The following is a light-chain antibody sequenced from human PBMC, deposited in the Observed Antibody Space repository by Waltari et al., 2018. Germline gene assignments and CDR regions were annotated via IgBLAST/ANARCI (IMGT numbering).Light chain of an antibody. CDR1: ISNLGTNY. V-gene: IGLV1-47*01. Sequence: QSVLPQPPSASGTPGQRVTISCSGRISNLGTNYVYWYQQFPGTAPKLLIQRNKQRPSGVPDRFSGSKSGTSASLAISGLRSEDEADYYCASWDDSLSVGVFGGGTKLTVL. J-gene: IGLJ3*02. CDR3: ASWDDSLSVGV. CDR2: RNK.